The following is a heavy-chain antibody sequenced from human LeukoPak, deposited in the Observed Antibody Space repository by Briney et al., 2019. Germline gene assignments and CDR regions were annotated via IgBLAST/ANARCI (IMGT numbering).Heavy chain of an antibody. CDR3: AKDYYYDSNRYYFDY. CDR1: GFTFSSYA. Sequence: GGSLRLSRAASGFTFSSYAMSWVRQAPGKGLEWVSAISGSDGSTYYADSVKGRFTISRDNSKNTLYLQMNSLRAEDTAVYYCAKDYYYDSNRYYFDYWGQGTLVTVSS. J-gene: IGHJ4*02. D-gene: IGHD3-22*01. CDR2: ISGSDGST. V-gene: IGHV3-23*01.